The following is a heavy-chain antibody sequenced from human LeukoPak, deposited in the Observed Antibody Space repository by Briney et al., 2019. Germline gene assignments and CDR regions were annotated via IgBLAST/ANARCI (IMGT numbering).Heavy chain of an antibody. J-gene: IGHJ5*01. CDR3: ARGSHGEHDS. D-gene: IGHD4-17*01. CDR2: IDRSGGST. V-gene: IGHV3-23*01. CDR1: GFSFNIYA. Sequence: GGSLRLSCAASGFSFNIYAMSWVRQAPGKGLEWVAAIDRSGGSTFYADSVKGRFTISKDNSKNTLYLQINSLRVDDTAIYYCARGSHGEHDSWGQGTLVTASS.